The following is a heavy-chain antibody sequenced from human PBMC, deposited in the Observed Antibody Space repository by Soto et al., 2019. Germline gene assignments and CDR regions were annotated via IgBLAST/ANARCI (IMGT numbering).Heavy chain of an antibody. CDR1: GGSISSYY. CDR2: IYYSGST. V-gene: IGHV4-59*08. D-gene: IGHD3-9*01. J-gene: IGHJ4*02. CDR3: ARVGGHEILTGYHSSFDY. Sequence: SETLSLTCTVSGGSISSYYWGWIRQPPGKGLEWIGYIYYSGSTNYNPSLKSRVTISVDTSKNQFSLKLSSVTAADTALYYCARVGGHEILTGYHSSFDYWGQGTLVTVSA.